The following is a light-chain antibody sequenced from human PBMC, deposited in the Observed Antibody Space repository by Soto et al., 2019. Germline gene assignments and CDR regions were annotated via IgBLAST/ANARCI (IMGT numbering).Light chain of an antibody. J-gene: IGKJ5*01. Sequence: EIVLTQSPATLSLSPGERAILFCRASQSVSTFLAWFQQKPGQPPRLLIYNASNRTTGIPDRFTGSGSGTDFTLTITTLEPEDFAVYYCQQRSNWPPITFGQGTRLEIK. V-gene: IGKV3-11*01. CDR3: QQRSNWPPIT. CDR2: NAS. CDR1: QSVSTF.